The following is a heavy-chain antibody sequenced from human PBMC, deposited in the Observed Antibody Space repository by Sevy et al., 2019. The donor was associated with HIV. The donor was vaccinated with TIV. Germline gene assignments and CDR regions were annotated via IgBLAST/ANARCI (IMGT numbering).Heavy chain of an antibody. CDR3: ARDIVVVVAATRGNYYYYGMDV. CDR1: GYTFTGYY. D-gene: IGHD2-15*01. Sequence: ASVKGSCKASGYTFTGYYMHWVRQAPGQGLEWMGRINPNSGGTNYAQKFQGRVTMTRDTSISTAYMELSRLRSDDTAVYYCARDIVVVVAATRGNYYYYGMDVWGQGTTVTVSS. J-gene: IGHJ6*02. CDR2: INPNSGGT. V-gene: IGHV1-2*06.